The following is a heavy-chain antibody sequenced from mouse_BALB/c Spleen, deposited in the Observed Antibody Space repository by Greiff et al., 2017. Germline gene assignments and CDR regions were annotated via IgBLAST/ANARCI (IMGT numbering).Heavy chain of an antibody. D-gene: IGHD2-14*01. CDR1: GFNIKDTY. Sequence: VQLQQSGAELVKPGASVKLSCTASGFNIKDTYMHWVKQRPEQGLEWIGWIDPANGNTKYDPKFQGKATITADTSSNTAYLQLSSLTSEDTAVYYCARGNYRYDGEYAMDYWGQGTSVTVSS. CDR3: ARGNYRYDGEYAMDY. J-gene: IGHJ4*01. V-gene: IGHV14-3*02. CDR2: IDPANGNT.